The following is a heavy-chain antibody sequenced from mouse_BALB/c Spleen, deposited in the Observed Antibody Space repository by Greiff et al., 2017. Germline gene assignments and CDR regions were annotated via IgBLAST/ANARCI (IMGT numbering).Heavy chain of an antibody. CDR2: ISSGGGST. D-gene: IGHD4-1*01. J-gene: IGHJ1*01. V-gene: IGHV5-12-1*01. CDR3: ARVGVLTGTGYFDV. Sequence: EVKVVESGGGLVKPGGSLKLSCAASGFAFSSYDMSWVRQTPEKRLEWVAYISSGGGSTYYPDTVKGRFTISRDNAKNTLYLQMSSLKSEDTAMYYCARVGVLTGTGYFDVWGAGTTVTVSS. CDR1: GFAFSSYD.